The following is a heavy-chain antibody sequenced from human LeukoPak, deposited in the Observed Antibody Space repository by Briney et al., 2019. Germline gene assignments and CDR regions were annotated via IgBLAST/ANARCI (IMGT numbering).Heavy chain of an antibody. CDR3: ARDPKLLAGTYYYYYYMDV. D-gene: IGHD2-15*01. CDR2: ICTAGGA. Sequence: GGSLRLSCAASGFTFSRYDMHWVRQAPGKGLEWVSGICTAGGAYYPDSVRGRFTISRENAKNSLYLQMNGLRAGDTAVYYCARDPKLLAGTYYYYYYMDVWGKGTTVTVS. V-gene: IGHV3-13*01. CDR1: GFTFSRYD. J-gene: IGHJ6*03.